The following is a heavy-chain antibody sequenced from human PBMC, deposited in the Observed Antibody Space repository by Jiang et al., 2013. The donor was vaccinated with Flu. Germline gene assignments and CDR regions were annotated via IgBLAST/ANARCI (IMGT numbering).Heavy chain of an antibody. Sequence: SYAMSWVRQAPGKGLEWVSVISGSGGSTYYADSVKGRFTISRDNSKNTLYLQMNSLRAEDTALYYCAKFGGDAFYYHYYGMDVWGQGTTVTVSS. V-gene: IGHV3-23*01. J-gene: IGHJ6*02. CDR3: AKFGGDAFYYHYYGMDV. D-gene: IGHD4-17*01. CDR1: SYA. CDR2: ISGSGGST.